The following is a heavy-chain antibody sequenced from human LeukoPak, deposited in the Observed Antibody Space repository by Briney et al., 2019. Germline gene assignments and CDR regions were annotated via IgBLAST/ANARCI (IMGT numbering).Heavy chain of an antibody. CDR3: ARSGRYYYGSGSYPPGPDY. J-gene: IGHJ4*02. CDR2: ISYDGSNK. CDR1: GFTFSSYA. V-gene: IGHV3-30*04. D-gene: IGHD3-10*01. Sequence: GGSLRLSCAASGFTFSSYAMHWVRQAPGKGLEWVAVISYDGSNKYYADSGKGRFTISRDNSKNTLYLQMNSLRAEDTAVYYCARSGRYYYGSGSYPPGPDYWGQGTLVTVSS.